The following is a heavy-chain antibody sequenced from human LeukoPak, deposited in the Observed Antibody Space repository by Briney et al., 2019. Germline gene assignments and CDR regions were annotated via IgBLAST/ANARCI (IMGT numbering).Heavy chain of an antibody. CDR3: VTQISGWVY. J-gene: IGHJ4*02. CDR2: SSGNGGST. Sequence: PGGSLRLSCSASGFTFSSRPMHWVRQAPGKGLEYVSGSSGNGGSTYYADSVKGRFTISRDNSKNTVYLQMSSLRPEDTAVYYCVTQISGWVYWGQGTLVTASS. D-gene: IGHD6-19*01. CDR1: GFTFSSRP. V-gene: IGHV3-64D*06.